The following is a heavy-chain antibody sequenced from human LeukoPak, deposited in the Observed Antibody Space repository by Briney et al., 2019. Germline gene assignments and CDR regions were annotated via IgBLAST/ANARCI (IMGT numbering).Heavy chain of an antibody. D-gene: IGHD5-12*01. CDR1: GFTFSSYW. V-gene: IGHV3-74*01. CDR2: INSDGSST. CDR3: ARVGQAGYVGYPLDY. Sequence: PGGSLRLSCAASGFTFSSYWMHWVRQAPGKGLMWVSRINSDGSSTSYADSVKGRFTISRDNAKNTLYLQMNSLRAEDTAVFYSARVGQAGYVGYPLDYRGQGTLVTVSS. J-gene: IGHJ4*02.